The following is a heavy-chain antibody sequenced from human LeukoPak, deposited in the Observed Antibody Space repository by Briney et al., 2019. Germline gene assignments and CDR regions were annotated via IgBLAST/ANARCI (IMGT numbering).Heavy chain of an antibody. CDR2: IYTSGST. D-gene: IGHD3-16*01. CDR3: ARLISYYYYMDV. CDR1: GGSISSYY. V-gene: IGHV4-4*07. J-gene: IGHJ6*03. Sequence: SETLSLTCTVSGGSISSYYWNWIRQPAGKGLEWLGRIYTSGSTNYNPSLKSRVTMSVDTSKNQFSLKLSSVTAADTAVYYCARLISYYYYMDVWGKGTTVTISS.